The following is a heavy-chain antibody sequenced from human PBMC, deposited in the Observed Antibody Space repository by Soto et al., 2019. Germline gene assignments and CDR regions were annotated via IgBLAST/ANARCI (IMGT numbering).Heavy chain of an antibody. CDR3: AKSSEDYDSSGLYY. D-gene: IGHD3-22*01. V-gene: IGHV3-30*18. CDR1: GFTFSSYG. CDR2: ISYDGSNK. J-gene: IGHJ4*02. Sequence: GGSLRLSCAASGFTFSSYGMHWVRQAPGKGLEWVAVISYDGSNKYYADSVKGRFTISRDNSKNTLYLQMNSLRAEDTAVHYCAKSSEDYDSSGLYYWGQGTLVTVSS.